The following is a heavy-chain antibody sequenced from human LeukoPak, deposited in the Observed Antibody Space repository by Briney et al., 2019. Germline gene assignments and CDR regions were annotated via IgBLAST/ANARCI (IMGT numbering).Heavy chain of an antibody. CDR1: RFTFNTYA. D-gene: IGHD2-15*01. CDR3: ARVKRDCSGGSCYSYDY. Sequence: GSLRLSCAASRFTFNTYAVNWVRQAPGKGLEWVSAISGNGDITYYADSVRGRFTISRDNSKNTLYLQMNSLRAEDTAVYYCARVKRDCSGGSCYSYDYWGQGTLVTVSS. CDR2: ISGNGDIT. J-gene: IGHJ4*02. V-gene: IGHV3-23*01.